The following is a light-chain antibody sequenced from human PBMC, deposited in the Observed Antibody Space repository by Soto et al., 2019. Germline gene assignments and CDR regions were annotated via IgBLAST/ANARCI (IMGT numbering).Light chain of an antibody. J-gene: IGKJ2*01. CDR2: DAS. Sequence: DIQMTQSPSTLSASVGDRVTITCRASQSISSWLAWYQQKPGKAPKVLIYDASSLESGVPSRFSGSGSGTEFNLTISSLQPDDFAAYSCQQYNSYSSFTFGQGTKLEIK. CDR1: QSISSW. CDR3: QQYNSYSSFT. V-gene: IGKV1-5*01.